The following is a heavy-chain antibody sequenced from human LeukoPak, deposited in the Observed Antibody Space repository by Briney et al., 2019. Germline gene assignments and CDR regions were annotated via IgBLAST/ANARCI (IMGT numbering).Heavy chain of an antibody. J-gene: IGHJ4*02. CDR3: AKFFSRAAAGLDY. Sequence: GGSLRLSCAASGFTFSDYYMSWIRQAPGKGLEWVSYMTRTGETIYYADSVKGRFTISRDNRENSLYLHMSSLTVADTAVYYCAKFFSRAAAGLDYWGQGTLVTVSS. CDR1: GFTFSDYY. CDR2: MTRTGETI. V-gene: IGHV3-11*01. D-gene: IGHD6-13*01.